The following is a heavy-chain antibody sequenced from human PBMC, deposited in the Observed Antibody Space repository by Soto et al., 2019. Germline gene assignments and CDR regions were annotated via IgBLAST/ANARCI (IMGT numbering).Heavy chain of an antibody. D-gene: IGHD2-15*01. CDR1: GGSISSGGCY. V-gene: IGHV4-31*03. CDR2: IYYSGST. J-gene: IGHJ5*02. Sequence: PSETLSLTCTVSGGSISSGGCYWSWIRQHPGKGLEWIGYIYYSGSTYYNPSLKSRVTISVDTSKNQFSLKLSSVTAADTAVYYCARGGIVVVVAATPPDWFDPWGQGTLVTVSS. CDR3: ARGGIVVVVAATPPDWFDP.